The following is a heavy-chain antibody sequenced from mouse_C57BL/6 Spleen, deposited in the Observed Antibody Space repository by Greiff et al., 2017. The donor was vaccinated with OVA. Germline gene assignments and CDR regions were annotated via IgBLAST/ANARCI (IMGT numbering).Heavy chain of an antibody. Sequence: EVKLMESGGDLVKPGGSLKLSCAASGFTFSSYGMSWVRQTPDKRLEWVATISSGGSYTYCPDSVKGRFTISRDNAKNTLYLQMSSLKSEDTAMYYCARRGDGGWFAYWGQGTLVTVSA. CDR1: GFTFSSYG. V-gene: IGHV5-6*02. CDR3: ARRGDGGWFAY. CDR2: ISSGGSYT. J-gene: IGHJ3*01.